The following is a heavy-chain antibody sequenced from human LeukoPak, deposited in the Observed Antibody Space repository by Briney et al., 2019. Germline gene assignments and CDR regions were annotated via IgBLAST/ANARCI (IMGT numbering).Heavy chain of an antibody. CDR3: ARDGYSGYESYYYYYGMDV. CDR2: ISGSGGST. J-gene: IGHJ6*02. CDR1: GFTFSSYA. D-gene: IGHD5-12*01. V-gene: IGHV3-23*01. Sequence: GGSLRLSCAASGFTFSSYAMSWVRQAPGRGLEWVSAISGSGGSTYYADSVKGRFTISRDNAKNSLYLQMNSLRAEDTAVYYCARDGYSGYESYYYYYGMDVWGQGTTVTVSS.